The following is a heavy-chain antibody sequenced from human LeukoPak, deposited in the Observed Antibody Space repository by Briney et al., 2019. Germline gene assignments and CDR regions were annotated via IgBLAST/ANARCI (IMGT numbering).Heavy chain of an antibody. D-gene: IGHD4-17*01. CDR2: IRGGGGTT. CDR1: GFTFNTYT. CDR3: ARDGDYLGDAFDI. J-gene: IGHJ3*02. V-gene: IGHV3-48*04. Sequence: PGGSLRLSCAASGFTFNTYTMSWVRQAPGKGLDWVSDIRGGGGTTYYADSVKGRFTISRDNAKNSLYLQMNSLRAEDTAVYYCARDGDYLGDAFDIWGQGTMVTVSS.